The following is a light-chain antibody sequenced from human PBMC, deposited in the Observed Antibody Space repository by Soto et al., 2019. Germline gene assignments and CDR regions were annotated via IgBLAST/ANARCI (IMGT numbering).Light chain of an antibody. V-gene: IGKV3-15*01. CDR3: QQYNNWPPVT. J-gene: IGKJ5*01. CDR1: QSVSSN. Sequence: DIVLTQPPAALSVSPWERATLSCRASQSVSSNLAWYQQKPGQAPRLLIYGASTRATGIPARFSGSGSGTEFTLTISSLQSEDFAVYYCQQYNNWPPVTFGQGTRLEIK. CDR2: GAS.